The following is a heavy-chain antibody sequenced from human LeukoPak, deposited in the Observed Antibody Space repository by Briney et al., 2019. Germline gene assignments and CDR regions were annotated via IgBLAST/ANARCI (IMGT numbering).Heavy chain of an antibody. CDR2: INQDGDHI. CDR1: GFIFSTYC. V-gene: IGHV3-7*01. Sequence: GGSLRLSRAASGFIFSTYCMTWVRQAPGKGLEGVVNINQDGDHIFYTDAVKRRFTISRDNPRSVLYVAMKTLIAEDRGMYSCAKPLSYPDRGTTFDLAHWGQGTLVTVPS. D-gene: IGHD3-16*02. CDR3: AKPLSYPDRGTTFDLAH. J-gene: IGHJ4*02.